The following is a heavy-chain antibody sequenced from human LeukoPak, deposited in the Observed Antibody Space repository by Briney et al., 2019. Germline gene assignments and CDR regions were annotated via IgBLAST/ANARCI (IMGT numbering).Heavy chain of an antibody. V-gene: IGHV4-59*01. CDR3: AGGAAADDY. CDR1: GGSISSYY. D-gene: IGHD6-13*01. J-gene: IGHJ4*02. CDR2: IYYSGST. Sequence: SETLSLTCTVSGGSISSYYWRWIRQPPGKGLEWIGYIYYSGSTNYNPSLKSRVTISVDTSKNQFSLKLSSVTAADTAVYYCAGGAAADDYWGQGTLVTVSS.